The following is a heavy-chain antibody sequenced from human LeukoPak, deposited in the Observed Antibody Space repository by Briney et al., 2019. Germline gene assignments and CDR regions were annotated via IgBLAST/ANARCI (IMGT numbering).Heavy chain of an antibody. D-gene: IGHD6-6*01. Sequence: SETLSLTCTVSGGSISSYYWSWIRQPPGKGLEWIGYIYYSGSTNYNPSLKSRVTISVDTSKNQFSLKLSSVTAANTAVYYCARLGIRSSYMDVWGNGTTVTVSS. J-gene: IGHJ6*03. CDR1: GGSISSYY. CDR3: ARLGIRSSYMDV. CDR2: IYYSGST. V-gene: IGHV4-59*08.